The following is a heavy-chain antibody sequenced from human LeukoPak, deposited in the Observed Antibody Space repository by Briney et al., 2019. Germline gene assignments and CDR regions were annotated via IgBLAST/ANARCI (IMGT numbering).Heavy chain of an antibody. D-gene: IGHD2-21*02. J-gene: IGHJ4*02. CDR1: GFTFSSYV. CDR3: ARDSDWAFDN. CDR2: INHNAETI. Sequence: GGSLRLSCAASGFTFSSYVMSWIRQAPGKGLEWVSYINHNAETIYYADSVKGRFTISRDNAKNVLYLQMNRLRDGDTAVYFCARDSDWAFDNWGQGALVTVSS. V-gene: IGHV3-48*02.